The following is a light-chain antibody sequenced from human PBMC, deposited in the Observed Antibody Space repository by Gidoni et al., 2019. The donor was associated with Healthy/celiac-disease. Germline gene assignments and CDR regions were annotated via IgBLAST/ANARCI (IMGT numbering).Light chain of an antibody. CDR1: SSDVGGYNY. CDR2: DVI. V-gene: IGLV2-11*01. J-gene: IGLJ3*02. CDR3: CSYAGSYTGV. Sequence: QSALTQPRSVSGSPGQSVTISCTGASSDVGGYNYVSWYQHHPGKAPKLMLYDVIKRPSGVPDRFSGSKSGNTASLTISGLQAEDEADYYCCSYAGSYTGVFGGGTKLTVL.